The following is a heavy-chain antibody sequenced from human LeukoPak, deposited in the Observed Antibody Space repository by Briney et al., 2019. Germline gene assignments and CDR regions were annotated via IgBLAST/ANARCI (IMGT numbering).Heavy chain of an antibody. CDR2: IRYDGSNE. Sequence: GGSLRLSCTTSGFSFSNFGMHWVRQAPDKGLEWLAFIRYDGSNEYSADSVKGRFTISRDNSRNTLFLQMDSLRSEDTAVYYFARDLGIFGDFDYWGQGTLVIVSS. V-gene: IGHV3-30*02. J-gene: IGHJ4*02. CDR1: GFSFSNFG. CDR3: ARDLGIFGDFDY. D-gene: IGHD3-3*01.